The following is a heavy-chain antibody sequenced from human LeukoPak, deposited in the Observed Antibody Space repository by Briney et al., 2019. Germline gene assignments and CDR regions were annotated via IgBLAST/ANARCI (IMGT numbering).Heavy chain of an antibody. D-gene: IGHD3-10*01. CDR3: TRGYYYGSGSYGFDY. J-gene: IGHJ4*02. V-gene: IGHV3-73*01. Sequence: PGGSLRLSCAASGFTFSGSAMHWVRQASGKGLEWVGRIRSKANSYATAYAASVKGRFTISRDDSKNTAYLQMNSLKTEDTAVYYCTRGYYYGSGSYGFDYWGQGTLVTVSS. CDR1: GFTFSGSA. CDR2: IRSKANSYAT.